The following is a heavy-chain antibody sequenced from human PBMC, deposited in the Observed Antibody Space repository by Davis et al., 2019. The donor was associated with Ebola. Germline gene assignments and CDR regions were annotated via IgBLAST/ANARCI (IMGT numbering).Heavy chain of an antibody. D-gene: IGHD6-13*01. V-gene: IGHV3-9*01. CDR1: GFSFDDYA. Sequence: PGGSLRLSCVASGFSFDDYAMHWFRQAPGKGLEWVSGISWNSGTIGYADSVKCRFTISRDNAKNSLYLQMNSLRPEDTALYYCAKAGLGPSGTWGFDYWGQGTLVTVSS. CDR2: ISWNSGTI. CDR3: AKAGLGPSGTWGFDY. J-gene: IGHJ4*02.